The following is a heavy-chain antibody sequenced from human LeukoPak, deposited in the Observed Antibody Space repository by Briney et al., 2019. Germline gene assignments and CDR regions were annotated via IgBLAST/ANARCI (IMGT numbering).Heavy chain of an antibody. V-gene: IGHV1-69*13. Sequence: SVKVSCKASGGTFSSYAISWVRQAPGQGLEWMGGIIPIFGTANYAQRFQGRVTITADESTSTAYMELSSLRSEDTAVYYCAASVVPASKGDYYYYMDVWGKGTTVTVSS. J-gene: IGHJ6*03. CDR1: GGTFSSYA. D-gene: IGHD2-2*01. CDR2: IIPIFGTA. CDR3: AASVVPASKGDYYYYMDV.